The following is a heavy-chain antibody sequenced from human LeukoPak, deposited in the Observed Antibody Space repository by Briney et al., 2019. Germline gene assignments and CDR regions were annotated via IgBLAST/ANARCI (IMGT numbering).Heavy chain of an antibody. V-gene: IGHV3-11*01. D-gene: IGHD3-22*01. CDR3: ARWGWGQPDSSGYD. J-gene: IGHJ4*02. CDR1: GFTFSNYY. CDR2: ISSSGSTI. Sequence: PGGSLRLSCAASGFTFSNYYMSWIRQAPGKGLEWVSYISSSGSTIYYADSVKGRFTISRDNAKNSLYLQMNSLRAEDAAVYYCARWGWGQPDSSGYDWGQGTLVTVSS.